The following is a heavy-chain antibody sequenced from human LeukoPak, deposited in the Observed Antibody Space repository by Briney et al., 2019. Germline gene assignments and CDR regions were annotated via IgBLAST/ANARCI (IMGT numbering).Heavy chain of an antibody. CDR3: AIQAQDGTDNWFDP. CDR2: IYTSGIT. Sequence: SETLSLTCTVSGGSISGLCCSWIRQPPGKGLEWIGNIYTSGITNYNPSLKSRVTISIDTSKNHFSLTLSSVTATDTAVYYCAIQAQDGTDNWFDPWGPGALVTVSS. J-gene: IGHJ5*02. CDR1: GGSISGLC. V-gene: IGHV4-4*09. D-gene: IGHD1-7*01.